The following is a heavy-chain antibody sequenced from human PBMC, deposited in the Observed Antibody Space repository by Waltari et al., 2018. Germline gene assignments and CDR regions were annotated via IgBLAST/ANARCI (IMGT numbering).Heavy chain of an antibody. CDR3: ARVSATSWSSAYYFDF. CDR1: GVSISSFY. CDR2: IYISGSS. D-gene: IGHD2-2*01. Sequence: QVQLQESGPGLLKPSETLSLTCNVSGVSISSFYWGWIRQPAGKGLEWVGRIYISGSSSSNPSLKSRVTMSDDTSKNQFSLKLTSVTAADTAVYYCARVSATSWSSAYYFDFWGQGILVTVSS. J-gene: IGHJ4*02. V-gene: IGHV4-4*07.